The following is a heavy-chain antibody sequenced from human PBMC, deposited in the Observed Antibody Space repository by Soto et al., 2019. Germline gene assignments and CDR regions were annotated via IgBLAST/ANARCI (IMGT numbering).Heavy chain of an antibody. J-gene: IGHJ4*02. CDR3: ADVYGGYYNFDY. D-gene: IGHD5-12*01. CDR2: IYWDDDK. CDR1: GFSLSTSGVG. Sequence: QITLKESGPTLVKPTQTLTLTCTFSGFSLSTSGVGVGWIRQPPGKALEWLALIYWDDDKRYSPSLKSRLTITKDTSKNQVVLTMTNMVPVDTATYYSADVYGGYYNFDYWGQGTLVTVSS. V-gene: IGHV2-5*02.